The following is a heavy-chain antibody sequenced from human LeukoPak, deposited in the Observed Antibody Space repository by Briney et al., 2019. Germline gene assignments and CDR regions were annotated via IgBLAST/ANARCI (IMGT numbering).Heavy chain of an antibody. CDR2: IYSGGST. CDR3: ARDISGYDDFWSGYGDNY. Sequence: GGSLRLSCAASGFTVRSNYMSWVRQAPGKGLEWVSIIYSGGSTYYADSVKGRFTISRDNSKNTLYLQMNSLRAEDTAVYYCARDISGYDDFWSGYGDNYWGQGTLVTVSS. J-gene: IGHJ4*02. CDR1: GFTVRSNY. D-gene: IGHD3-3*01. V-gene: IGHV3-66*01.